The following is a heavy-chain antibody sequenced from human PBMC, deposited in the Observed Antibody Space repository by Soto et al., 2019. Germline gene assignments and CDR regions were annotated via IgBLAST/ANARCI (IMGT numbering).Heavy chain of an antibody. V-gene: IGHV4-31*03. J-gene: IGHJ5*02. CDR2: IYYSGST. D-gene: IGHD3-10*01. CDR1: GGSISSGGYY. Sequence: SETLSLTCTVSGGSISSGGYYWSWIRQHPGKGLEWIGYIYYSGSTYYNPSLKSRVTISVDTSKNQFSLKLSSVTAADTAVYYCARGEIINWFDPWGQGTLVTVSS. CDR3: ARGEIINWFDP.